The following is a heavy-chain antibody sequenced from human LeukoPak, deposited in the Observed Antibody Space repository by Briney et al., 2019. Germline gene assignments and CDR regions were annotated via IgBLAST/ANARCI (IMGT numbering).Heavy chain of an antibody. J-gene: IGHJ4*02. CDR3: ARVRDGYNPPFDY. CDR2: IYYSGST. Sequence: SETLSLTCTVSGGSISSYYWSSIRQPPGKGLEWIGYIYYSGSTNYNPSLKSRVTISVDTSKNQFSLKLSSVTAADTAVYYCARVRDGYNPPFDYWGQGTLVTVSS. V-gene: IGHV4-59*01. D-gene: IGHD5-24*01. CDR1: GGSISSYY.